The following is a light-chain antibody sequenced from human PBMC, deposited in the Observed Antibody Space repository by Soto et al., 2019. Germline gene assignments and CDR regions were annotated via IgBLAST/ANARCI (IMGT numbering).Light chain of an antibody. Sequence: EIVLTQSPDTLSLSPGERATLSCRASQSVSSSLLAWYQQKPGQAPRLLIYGASTRATDIPARFSGSGSGTEFTLTISSLQSEDFAVYYCQQYNNWPRTFGQGTKVDIK. CDR2: GAS. CDR1: QSVSSSL. J-gene: IGKJ1*01. V-gene: IGKV3-15*01. CDR3: QQYNNWPRT.